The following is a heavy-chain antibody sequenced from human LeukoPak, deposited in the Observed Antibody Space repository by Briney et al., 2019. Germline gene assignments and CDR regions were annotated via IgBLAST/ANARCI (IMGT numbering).Heavy chain of an antibody. CDR2: IIPILGIA. J-gene: IGHJ4*02. D-gene: IGHD3-16*02. V-gene: IGHV1-69*04. CDR3: AREAGEPLGGVIPGGNDY. CDR1: GGTFSSYA. Sequence: GASVKVSCKASGGTFSSYAISWVRQAPGQGLEWMGRIIPILGIANYAQKFQGRVTITVDKSTSTAYMELSSLRSEDTAVYYCAREAGEPLGGVIPGGNDYWGQGTLVTVSS.